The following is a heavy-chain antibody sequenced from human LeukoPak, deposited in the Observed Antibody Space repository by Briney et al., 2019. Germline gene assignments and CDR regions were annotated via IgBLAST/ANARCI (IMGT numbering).Heavy chain of an antibody. Sequence: ASVKVSCKASGYTFTSYYMHWVRQAPGQGLEWMGIINPSGGSTNYAQKFQERVTITRDMSTSTAYMELSSLRSEDTAVYYCAAAYYGSGSSGYCYYYMDVWGKGTTVTVSS. CDR3: AAAYYGSGSSGYCYYYMDV. V-gene: IGHV1-46*01. CDR2: INPSGGST. CDR1: GYTFTSYY. D-gene: IGHD3-10*01. J-gene: IGHJ6*03.